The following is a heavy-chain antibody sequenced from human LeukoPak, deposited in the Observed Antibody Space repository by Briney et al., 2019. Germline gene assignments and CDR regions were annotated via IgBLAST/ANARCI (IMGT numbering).Heavy chain of an antibody. D-gene: IGHD5-18*01. J-gene: IGHJ4*02. V-gene: IGHV3-30*02. CDR2: IRYDGSNK. Sequence: PGGSLRLPCAASGFTFSSYGMHWVRKAPGKGLEWVAFIRYDGSNKYYADSVKGRFTISRDNSKNTLYLQMNSLRAEDTAVYYCAKDRRASYTAMVMDYWGQGTLVTVSS. CDR1: GFTFSSYG. CDR3: AKDRRASYTAMVMDY.